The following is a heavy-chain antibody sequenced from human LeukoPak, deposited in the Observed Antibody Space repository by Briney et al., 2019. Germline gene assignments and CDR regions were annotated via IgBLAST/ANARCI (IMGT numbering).Heavy chain of an antibody. Sequence: ASVKVSCKASGGTFSSYAISWVRQAPGQGLEWMGRIIPILGIANYAQKFQGRVTITADKSTSTAYMELSSLRSEDTAVYYCARGESVYDSSGYPDYWGQGTLVTVSS. CDR3: ARGESVYDSSGYPDY. CDR2: IIPILGIA. J-gene: IGHJ4*02. D-gene: IGHD3-22*01. V-gene: IGHV1-69*04. CDR1: GGTFSSYA.